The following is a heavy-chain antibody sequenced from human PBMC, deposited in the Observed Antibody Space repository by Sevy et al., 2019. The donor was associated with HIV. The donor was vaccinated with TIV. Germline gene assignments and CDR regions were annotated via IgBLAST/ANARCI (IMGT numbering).Heavy chain of an antibody. CDR1: GFTPSTYG. J-gene: IGHJ4*02. CDR2: IGYDGSNK. CDR3: ARDPRMYGDYLLAYFDY. V-gene: IGHV3-33*01. Sequence: GGSLRLSCAASGFTPSTYGMHWVRQAPGKGLEWVAVIGYDGSNKYYADSVKGRFTISRDNSKNTLLLQMDSLRAEGTAVYYCARDPRMYGDYLLAYFDYWGQGTLVTVSS. D-gene: IGHD2-8*01.